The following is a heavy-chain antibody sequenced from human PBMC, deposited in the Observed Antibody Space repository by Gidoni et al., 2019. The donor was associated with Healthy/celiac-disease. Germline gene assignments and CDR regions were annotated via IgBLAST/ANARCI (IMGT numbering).Heavy chain of an antibody. V-gene: IGHV3-48*03. J-gene: IGHJ4*02. Sequence: EVQLVESGGGLVQPGGSLRLSCAASGFTFSSYEMNWVRQAPGKGLEWVSYISSSGSTIYYADSVKGRFTISRDNAKNSLYLQMNSLRAEDTAVYYCARGYGDYVTADYWGQGTLVTVSS. CDR3: ARGYGDYVTADY. D-gene: IGHD4-17*01. CDR2: ISSSGSTI. CDR1: GFTFSSYE.